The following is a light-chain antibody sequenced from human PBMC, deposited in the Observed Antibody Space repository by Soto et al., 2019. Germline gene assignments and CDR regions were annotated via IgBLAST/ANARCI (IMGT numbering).Light chain of an antibody. V-gene: IGKV1-8*01. Sequence: AIRMTQSPSSFSASTGDRVTITCRASQGISSYLAWYQQKPGKAPKLLIYAASTLKIGVPSRFSGSGDGTDSTLTISCLQADDYPTNYSQQHYIYTPPLGPGTKVHI. CDR1: QGISSY. J-gene: IGKJ3*01. CDR3: QQHYIYTPP. CDR2: AAS.